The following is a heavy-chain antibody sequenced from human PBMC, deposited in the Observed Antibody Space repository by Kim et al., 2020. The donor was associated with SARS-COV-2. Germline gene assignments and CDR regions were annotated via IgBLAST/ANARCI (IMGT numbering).Heavy chain of an antibody. Sequence: ASVKVSCKASGYTFTGYYMHWVRQAPGQGLEWMGWINPNSGGTNYAQKFQGRVTMTRDTSISTAYMELSRLRSDDTAVYYCARGLYIVEMGVVDAFDIWGQGTMVTVSS. CDR2: INPNSGGT. D-gene: IGHD5-12*01. J-gene: IGHJ3*02. CDR1: GYTFTGYY. V-gene: IGHV1-2*02. CDR3: ARGLYIVEMGVVDAFDI.